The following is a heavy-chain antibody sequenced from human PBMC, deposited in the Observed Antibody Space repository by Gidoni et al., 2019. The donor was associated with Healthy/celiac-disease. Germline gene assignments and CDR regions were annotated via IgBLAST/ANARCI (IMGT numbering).Heavy chain of an antibody. CDR3: AKDTGYYYDSSGYYDY. D-gene: IGHD3-22*01. CDR1: GFTFLSYA. Sequence: EVQLLESGGGLVQPGGSLRLSCAASGFTFLSYAMSWVPQAPGKGMEWVSAIRGSGSSTYYADSEKGRFTISRDNSKNTLYLQMNSLRAEDTAVYYCAKDTGYYYDSSGYYDYWGQGNLVTVSS. J-gene: IGHJ4*02. V-gene: IGHV3-23*01. CDR2: IRGSGSST.